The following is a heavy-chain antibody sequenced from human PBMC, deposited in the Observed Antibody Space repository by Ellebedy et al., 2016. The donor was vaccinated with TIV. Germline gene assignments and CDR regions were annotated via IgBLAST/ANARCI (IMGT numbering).Heavy chain of an antibody. CDR2: IYHSGSS. CDR1: GDSVTSNNW. Sequence: SETLSLTCAVSGDSVTSNNWWSWVRPPPGKGLEWIGEIYHSGSSSYNPSLKSRVTISVDTSKNQFSLKLSSVTAADTAVYYCARGGGFTMVRGVIIADNFDYWGQGTLVTVSS. CDR3: ARGGGFTMVRGVIIADNFDY. V-gene: IGHV4-4*02. D-gene: IGHD3-10*01. J-gene: IGHJ4*02.